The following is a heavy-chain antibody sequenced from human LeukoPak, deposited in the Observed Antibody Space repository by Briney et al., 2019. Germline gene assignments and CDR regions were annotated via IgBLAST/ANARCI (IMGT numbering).Heavy chain of an antibody. CDR2: ISYDGSTK. CDR1: GFTFSSYG. D-gene: IGHD3-3*01. V-gene: IGHV3-30*03. CDR3: ARDRDLGVVTPWCDY. Sequence: GGSLRLSCAASGFTFSSYGMQWVRQAPGKGLEWVAIISYDGSTKYYGDSVRGRFTISRDNFKSTVYLQMNSLRADDTAVYYCARDRDLGVVTPWCDYWGQGILVTVSS. J-gene: IGHJ4*02.